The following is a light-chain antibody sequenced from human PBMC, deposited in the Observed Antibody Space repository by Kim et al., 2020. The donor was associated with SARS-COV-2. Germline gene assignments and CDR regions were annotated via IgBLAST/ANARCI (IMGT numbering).Light chain of an antibody. V-gene: IGKV1-9*01. CDR3: QQLRSDPLT. CDR2: ETF. CDR1: QDTTSS. Sequence: AAVGDIVTITCRASQDTTSSFAWYQQKPGAAPKLLIFETFILQSGFPSRFTGSRSGTEFTLTITSLQPEDFATYYCQQLRSDPLTFGGGTKVDIK. J-gene: IGKJ4*01.